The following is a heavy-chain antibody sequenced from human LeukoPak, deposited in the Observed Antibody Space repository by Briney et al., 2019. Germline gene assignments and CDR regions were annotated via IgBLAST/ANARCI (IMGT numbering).Heavy chain of an antibody. J-gene: IGHJ4*02. CDR2: IKEDGSEK. D-gene: IGHD2-2*01. Sequence: GGSLRLSCAASGFTYSSYWMSWVRQDPGKGLEWVANIKEDGSEKNYVDSVKGRFTISRDNATNSLYLQMNSLRAEDTAVYYCARDGSSTSPQFDYWGQGTLVTFSS. CDR1: GFTYSSYW. V-gene: IGHV3-7*01. CDR3: ARDGSSTSPQFDY.